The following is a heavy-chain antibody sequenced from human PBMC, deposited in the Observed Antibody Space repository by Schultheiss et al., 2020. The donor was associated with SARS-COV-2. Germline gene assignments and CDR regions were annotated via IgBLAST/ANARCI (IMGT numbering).Heavy chain of an antibody. D-gene: IGHD2-15*01. CDR2: INPNSGGT. CDR1: GYSFTSYW. Sequence: GESLKISCKGSGYSFTSYWIGWVRQMPGKGLEWMGWINPNSGGTNYAQKFQGWVTMTRDTSISTAYMELSRLRAEDTAVYYCARDDTQTGGYDYYYGMDVWGQGTTVTVSS. CDR3: ARDDTQTGGYDYYYGMDV. J-gene: IGHJ6*02. V-gene: IGHV1-2*04.